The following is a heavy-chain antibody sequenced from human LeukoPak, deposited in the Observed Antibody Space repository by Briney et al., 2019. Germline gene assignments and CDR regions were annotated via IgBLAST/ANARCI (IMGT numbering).Heavy chain of an antibody. Sequence: GGSLRLSCAAPGFTFSSYAMHWVRQAPGKGLEWVAVISYDGSNKYYADSVKGRFTISRDNSKNTLYLQMNSLRAEDTAVYYCARTRQPTVTTTIPDYWGQGTLVTVSS. J-gene: IGHJ4*02. V-gene: IGHV3-30*04. D-gene: IGHD4-17*01. CDR1: GFTFSSYA. CDR2: ISYDGSNK. CDR3: ARTRQPTVTTTIPDY.